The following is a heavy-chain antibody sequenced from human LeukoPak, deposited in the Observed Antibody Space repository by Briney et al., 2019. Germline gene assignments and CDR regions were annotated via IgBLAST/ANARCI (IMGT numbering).Heavy chain of an antibody. CDR2: ISYDGSNK. D-gene: IGHD4-17*01. Sequence: GRSLRLSCGASGFTFSTHDMHWVRQAPGKGLEWVAVISYDGSNKYYADSVKGRFTISRDNSKNTLYLQMNSLRAEDTAVYYCAKDSDYGEPVVPFDYWGQGTLVTVSS. CDR1: GFTFSTHD. CDR3: AKDSDYGEPVVPFDY. V-gene: IGHV3-30*18. J-gene: IGHJ4*02.